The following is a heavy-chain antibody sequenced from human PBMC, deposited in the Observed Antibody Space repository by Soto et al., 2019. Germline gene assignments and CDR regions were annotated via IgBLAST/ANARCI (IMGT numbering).Heavy chain of an antibody. CDR3: AKDLGPGTGDLFDP. Sequence: GGSLRLSCAASGFTFSSYGMHWVRQAPGKGLEWVAVISYDGSNKYYADSVKGRFTISRGNSKNTLYLQMNSLRAEDTAVYYCAKDLGPGTGDLFDPWGQGTLVTVSS. CDR2: ISYDGSNK. D-gene: IGHD7-27*01. CDR1: GFTFSSYG. J-gene: IGHJ5*02. V-gene: IGHV3-30*18.